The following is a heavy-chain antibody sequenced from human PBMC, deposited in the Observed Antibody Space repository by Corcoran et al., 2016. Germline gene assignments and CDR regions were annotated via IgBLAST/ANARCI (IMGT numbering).Heavy chain of an antibody. V-gene: IGHV4-39*07. CDR1: GGSISSSSYY. CDR3: ASGDSSGWLEAYYYYGMDV. CDR2: IYYSGST. D-gene: IGHD6-19*01. Sequence: QLQLQESGPGLVKPSETLSLTCTVSGGSISSSSYYWGWIRQPPGKGLEWIGSIYYSGSTYYNPSLKSRVTISVDTSKNQFSLKLSSVTAADTAVYYCASGDSSGWLEAYYYYGMDVWGQGTTVTVSS. J-gene: IGHJ6*02.